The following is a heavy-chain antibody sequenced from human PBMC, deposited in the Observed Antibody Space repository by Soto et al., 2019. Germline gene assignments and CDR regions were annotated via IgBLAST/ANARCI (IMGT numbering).Heavy chain of an antibody. D-gene: IGHD1-1*01. CDR3: SRHPRYSPSDYYYYSLDV. V-gene: IGHV4-59*08. Sequence: SETLSLTCTVCGGSISSYYWSWIRQPPGRGLEWIGYIYYGGSTNYNPSLKSRVTISADTSENQFSLKLSSVTAADTAVYYCSRHPRYSPSDYYYYSLDVWGNGTTVTVS. CDR1: GGSISSYY. J-gene: IGHJ6*03. CDR2: IYYGGST.